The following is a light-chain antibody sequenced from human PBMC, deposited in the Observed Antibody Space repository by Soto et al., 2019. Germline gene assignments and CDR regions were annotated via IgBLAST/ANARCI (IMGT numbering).Light chain of an antibody. CDR3: QQYGTSEII. J-gene: IGKJ5*01. CDR1: QSLTNSF. Sequence: EFVLTQSPCTLSLSPCERATLACRASQSLTNSFIAWYQQRPGQAPRLLIYDTSSRASGIPDRFSGSGSGTDFTLTISRLETEDFAVFYCQQYGTSEIIFGQGTRLEIK. V-gene: IGKV3-20*01. CDR2: DTS.